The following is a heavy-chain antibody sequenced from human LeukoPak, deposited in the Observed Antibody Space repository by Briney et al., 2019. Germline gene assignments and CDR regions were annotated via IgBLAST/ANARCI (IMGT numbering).Heavy chain of an antibody. CDR2: INSDGINT. Sequence: GGSLRLSCAASGFTFSSYWMHWVRQVPGKGLVWVSRINSDGINTSYADSVKGRFTISRDNAKNTLNLQMNSLRAEDTAVHYCARDLGQYYDTSDNWFDPWGQGTLVTVSS. CDR3: ARDLGQYYDTSDNWFDP. V-gene: IGHV3-74*01. D-gene: IGHD3-22*01. J-gene: IGHJ5*02. CDR1: GFTFSSYW.